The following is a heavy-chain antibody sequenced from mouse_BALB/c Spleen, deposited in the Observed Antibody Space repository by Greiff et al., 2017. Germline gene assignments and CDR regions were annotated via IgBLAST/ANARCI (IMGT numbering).Heavy chain of an antibody. Sequence: QVQLQQPGAELVKPGASVKLSCKASGYTFTSYWMHWVKQRPGQGLEWIGEINPSNGRTNYNEKFKSKATLTVDKSSSTAYMQLSSLTSEDSAVYYGARERAPPATTDVYYAMDYWGQGTSVTVSS. CDR3: ARERAPPATTDVYYAMDY. CDR1: GYTFTSYW. J-gene: IGHJ4*01. CDR2: INPSNGRT. D-gene: IGHD2-12*01. V-gene: IGHV1S81*02.